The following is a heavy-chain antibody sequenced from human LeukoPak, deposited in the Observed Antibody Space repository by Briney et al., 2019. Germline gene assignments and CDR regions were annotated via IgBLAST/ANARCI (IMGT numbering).Heavy chain of an antibody. CDR1: GFTFSTYG. J-gene: IGHJ6*02. CDR2: IWYDGSKK. V-gene: IGHV3-33*01. CDR3: ARVPHCSGGSCYSLLQYYYYGMDV. Sequence: PGGSLRLSCAASGFTFSTYGMHWVRQAPGKGLEWVAVIWYDGSKKYHADSVKGRFTISRDNSKNTLYLQMNSLRAEDTAVYYCARVPHCSGGSCYSLLQYYYYGMDVWGQGTTVTVSS. D-gene: IGHD2-15*01.